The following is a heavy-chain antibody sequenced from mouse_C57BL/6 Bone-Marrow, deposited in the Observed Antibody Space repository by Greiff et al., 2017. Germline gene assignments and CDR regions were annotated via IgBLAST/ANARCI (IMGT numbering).Heavy chain of an antibody. Sequence: TFTADTSSNTAYMQLSSLTTEDSAIYYCARRGPTTAMDYWGQGTSVTVSS. CDR3: ARRGPTTAMDY. D-gene: IGHD3-3*01. J-gene: IGHJ4*01. V-gene: IGHV1-9*01.